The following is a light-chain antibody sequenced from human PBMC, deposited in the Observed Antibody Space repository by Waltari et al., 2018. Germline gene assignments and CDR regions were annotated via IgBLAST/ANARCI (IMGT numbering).Light chain of an antibody. CDR1: QSVSSY. V-gene: IGKV3-11*01. J-gene: IGKJ4*01. Sequence: EIVLTQSPPTLSVSPGEKATPSCRASQSVSSYLAWYQQKPGQAPRLLIYDASNRATGIPARFSGSGSGTDFTLTISSLEPEDFAVYYCQQRSNWPLTFGGGTKVEIK. CDR3: QQRSNWPLT. CDR2: DAS.